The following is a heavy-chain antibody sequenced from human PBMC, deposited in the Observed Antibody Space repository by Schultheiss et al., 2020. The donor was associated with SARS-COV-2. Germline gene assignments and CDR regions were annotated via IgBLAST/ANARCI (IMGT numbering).Heavy chain of an antibody. J-gene: IGHJ6*03. CDR2: INPNSGGT. CDR3: ARGGRDSYSSGWPGDYYYYYMDV. V-gene: IGHV1-2*02. CDR1: GYTFTGYY. D-gene: IGHD6-19*01. Sequence: ASVKVSCKASGYTFTGYYMHWVRQAPGQGLEWMGWINPNSGGTNYAQKFQGRVTMTRDTSISTAYMELSRLRSDDTAVYYCARGGRDSYSSGWPGDYYYYYMDVWGKGTTVTVSS.